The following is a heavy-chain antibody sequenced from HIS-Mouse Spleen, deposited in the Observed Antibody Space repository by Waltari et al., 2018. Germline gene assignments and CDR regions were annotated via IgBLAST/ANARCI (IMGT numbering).Heavy chain of an antibody. D-gene: IGHD6-13*01. J-gene: IGHJ2*01. CDR2: IDYRGST. V-gene: IGHV4-39*07. CDR3: AREIPYSSSWYDWYFDL. CDR1: GGSISSSSYY. Sequence: QLQLQESGPGLVKPSETLSLTCTVSGGSISSSSYYWGWIRQPPGKGLEWIGSIDYRGSTHSNPSLTSRVTISVDTSKNQFSLKLSSVTAADTAVYYCAREIPYSSSWYDWYFDLWGRGTLVTVSS.